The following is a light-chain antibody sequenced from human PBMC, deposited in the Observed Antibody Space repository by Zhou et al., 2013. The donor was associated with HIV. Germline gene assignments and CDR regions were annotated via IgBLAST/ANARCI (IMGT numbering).Light chain of an antibody. CDR2: AAS. Sequence: DIQMTQSPSSVSASVGDRVTISCRASQGISSWLGWYQQKAGRAPKLLIYAASSLQSGVPSRFSGSGSGTDFTLTISSLQPEDSATYYCQQANSFPLTFGGGTKVEIK. V-gene: IGKV1-12*01. J-gene: IGKJ4*01. CDR1: QGISSW. CDR3: QQANSFPLT.